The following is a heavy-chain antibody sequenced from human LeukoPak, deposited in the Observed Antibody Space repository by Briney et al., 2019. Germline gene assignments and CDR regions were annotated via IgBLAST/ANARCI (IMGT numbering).Heavy chain of an antibody. V-gene: IGHV3-23*01. J-gene: IGHJ4*02. CDR2: LSGSGNTT. CDR1: GFTFSVYG. Sequence: PGGSLRLSCAASGFTFSVYGMNWVRQAPGKGLEWVSGLSGSGNTTYYADSVKGRFTISRDNAKNTLYLQMNSLRAEDTAVYYCARFGYYDSSGYSPDYWGQGTLVTVSS. D-gene: IGHD3-22*01. CDR3: ARFGYYDSSGYSPDY.